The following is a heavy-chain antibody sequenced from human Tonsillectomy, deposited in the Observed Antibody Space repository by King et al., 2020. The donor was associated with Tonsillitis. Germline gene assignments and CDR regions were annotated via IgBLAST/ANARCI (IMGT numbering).Heavy chain of an antibody. CDR2: ISYDGSNK. CDR3: ARERTGQNWYFDL. V-gene: IGHV3-30*04. Sequence: VQLVESGGGVVQPGRSLRLSCAASGFTFSSYAMHWVRQAPGKGLEWVAVISYDGSNKYYADSVKGRFTTSRDNSKNTLYLQMNSLRAEDTAVYYCARERTGQNWYFDLWGRGTLVTVSS. CDR1: GFTFSSYA. D-gene: IGHD4-17*01. J-gene: IGHJ2*01.